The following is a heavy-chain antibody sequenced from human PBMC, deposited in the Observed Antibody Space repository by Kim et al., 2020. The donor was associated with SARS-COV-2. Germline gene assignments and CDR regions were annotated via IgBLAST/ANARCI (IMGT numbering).Heavy chain of an antibody. CDR2: IYYGGTT. D-gene: IGHD6-13*01. Sequence: SETLSLTCTVSGDSISYYYCSWIRQFPGKGLEWIGYIYYGGTTDYNPSLKSRVTISVDTSKNEFSLELTSVTAADTAIYYCARSEGRGSWRPFDYWGQGALVTVSS. CDR3: ARSEGRGSWRPFDY. J-gene: IGHJ4*02. V-gene: IGHV4-59*01. CDR1: GDSISYYY.